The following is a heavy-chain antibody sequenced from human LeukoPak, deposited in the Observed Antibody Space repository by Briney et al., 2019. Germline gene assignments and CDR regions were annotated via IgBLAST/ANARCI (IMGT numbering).Heavy chain of an antibody. CDR3: ARDLVTVTKGFDI. D-gene: IGHD4-17*01. J-gene: IGHJ3*02. CDR1: GGSISSYY. Sequence: SETLSLTCTVSGGSISSYYWNWIRQLPGKGLEWIGYIYYTGTTNYNPSLKSRVTISIDTSKNQFSLKLSSVTTADTAVYYCARDLVTVTKGFDIWGLGTMVSVSS. V-gene: IGHV4-59*01. CDR2: IYYTGTT.